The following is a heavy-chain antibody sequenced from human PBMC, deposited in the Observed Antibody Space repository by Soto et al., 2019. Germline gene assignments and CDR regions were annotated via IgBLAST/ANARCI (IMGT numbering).Heavy chain of an antibody. Sequence: EVQLLDSGGGLVQPGGSLGLSGAASGFTLSSLAMIWVRQAPGKGLEWVSAVSGSGGTTYYADSVRGRFTISRDNSKNTLYLQMNSLRAEDTAIYFCARCTVDTIVTSGWCHYLDPWGQGTLVTVSS. CDR1: GFTLSSLA. V-gene: IGHV3-23*01. CDR2: VSGSGGTT. J-gene: IGHJ5*02. D-gene: IGHD6-19*01. CDR3: ARCTVDTIVTSGWCHYLDP.